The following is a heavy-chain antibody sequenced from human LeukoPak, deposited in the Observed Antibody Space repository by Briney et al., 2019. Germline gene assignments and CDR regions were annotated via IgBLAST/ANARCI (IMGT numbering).Heavy chain of an antibody. Sequence: SQTLSLTCTVSGGSISSGHYYLNWIRQPAGKGLEWIGRIYSRGSTSYNSSLRSRVTISVDTSKNQFSLKLTSVTAADTAVYYCASDKGASGWGLGYWGQGTLVTVSS. CDR3: ASDKGASGWGLGY. CDR2: IYSRGST. CDR1: GGSISSGHYY. V-gene: IGHV4-61*02. D-gene: IGHD6-19*01. J-gene: IGHJ4*02.